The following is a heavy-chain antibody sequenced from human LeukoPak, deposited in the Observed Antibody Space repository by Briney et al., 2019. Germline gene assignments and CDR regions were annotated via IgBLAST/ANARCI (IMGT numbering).Heavy chain of an antibody. CDR1: GFIFGDYA. CDR3: AIYSSGHFDY. Sequence: GGSLRLSCTTSGFIFGDYAMSWFRQAPGKGLEWVSAISGSGGSTYYADSVKGRFTISRDNSKNTLYLQMNSLRAEDTAVYYCAIYSSGHFDYWGQGTLVTVSS. CDR2: ISGSGGST. D-gene: IGHD6-19*01. J-gene: IGHJ4*02. V-gene: IGHV3-23*01.